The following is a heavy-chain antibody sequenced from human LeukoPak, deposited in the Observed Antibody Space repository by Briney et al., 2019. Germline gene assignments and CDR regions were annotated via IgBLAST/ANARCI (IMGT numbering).Heavy chain of an antibody. J-gene: IGHJ4*02. CDR3: ARWGSTSCYDY. Sequence: GGFLRLSCAASGFTFSSYALHWVRQAPGKGLEYVSAISTDGRGTYYANSVKGRFSISRDNSRNTLYLQMGSVRAEDMAVYYCARWGSTSCYDYWGQGTLVTVSS. CDR2: ISTDGRGT. V-gene: IGHV3-64*01. D-gene: IGHD2-2*01. CDR1: GFTFSSYA.